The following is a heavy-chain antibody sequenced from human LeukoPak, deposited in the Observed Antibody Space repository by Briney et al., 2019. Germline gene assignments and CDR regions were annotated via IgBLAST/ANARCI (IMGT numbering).Heavy chain of an antibody. J-gene: IGHJ3*02. CDR2: INHSGST. V-gene: IGHV4-34*01. Sequence: SETLSLTCAVYGGSFSGYYWSWIRQPPGKGLEWIGEINHSGSTNYNPSLKSRATISVDTSKNQFSLKLSSVTAADTAVYYCARGPVGSHAFDIWGQGTMVTVSS. CDR1: GGSFSGYY. D-gene: IGHD2-15*01. CDR3: ARGPVGSHAFDI.